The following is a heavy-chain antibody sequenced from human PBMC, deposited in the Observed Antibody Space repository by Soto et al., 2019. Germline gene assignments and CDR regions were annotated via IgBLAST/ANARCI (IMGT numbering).Heavy chain of an antibody. CDR3: ARAKSIAARRYYYYYMDV. D-gene: IGHD6-6*01. J-gene: IGHJ6*03. CDR1: GGSISSSSYY. Sequence: PSETLSLTCTVSGGSISSSSYYWGWIRQPPGKGLEWIGSIYYSGSTYYNPSLKSRVTISVDTSKNQFSLKLSSVTAADTAVYYCARAKSIAARRYYYYYMDVWGKGTTVPVSS. CDR2: IYYSGST. V-gene: IGHV4-39*01.